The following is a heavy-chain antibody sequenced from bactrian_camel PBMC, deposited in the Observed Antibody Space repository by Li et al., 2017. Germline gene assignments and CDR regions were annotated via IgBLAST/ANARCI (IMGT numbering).Heavy chain of an antibody. V-gene: IGHV3S1*01. D-gene: IGHD4*01. Sequence: HVPLVESGGGAVQAGGSLRLSCAAYRYTSNMNCMGWFRQAPGKEREGVAAIYTGGGSTYYTDIAKGRFTISQDNAKNTLYLQMNNLKPDDTAMYYCAAESPSLADYTDYDLSVGYWGQGTQVTVS. CDR1: RYTSNMNC. J-gene: IGHJ6*01. CDR3: AAESPSLADYTDYDLSVGY. CDR2: IYTGGGST.